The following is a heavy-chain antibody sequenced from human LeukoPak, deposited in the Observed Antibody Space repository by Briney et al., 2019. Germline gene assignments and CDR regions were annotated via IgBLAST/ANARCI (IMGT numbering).Heavy chain of an antibody. CDR2: IYPGDSDT. Sequence: KVSCKTSGGTFSNYAINWVRQMPGKGLEWMGIIYPGDSDTRYSPSFQGLVTISADKSINTAYLQWSSLKASDTAIYYCARHSYATDYWGQGTLVTVSS. CDR3: ARHSYATDY. V-gene: IGHV5-51*01. CDR1: GGTFSNYA. J-gene: IGHJ4*02. D-gene: IGHD3-16*01.